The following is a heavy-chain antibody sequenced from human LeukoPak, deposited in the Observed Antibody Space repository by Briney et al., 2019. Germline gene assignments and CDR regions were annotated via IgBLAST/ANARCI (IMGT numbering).Heavy chain of an antibody. CDR1: GYTLTELS. CDR3: ASSRTQMGATLYYYYYYMDV. D-gene: IGHD1-26*01. V-gene: IGHV1-24*01. J-gene: IGHJ6*03. CDR2: FDPEDGET. Sequence: ASVKVSCKVSGYTLTELSMHWVRQAPGKGLEWMGGFDPEDGETIYAQKFQGRVTMTEDTSTDTAYMELSSLRSEDTAVYSCASSRTQMGATLYYYYYYMDVWGKGTTVTVSS.